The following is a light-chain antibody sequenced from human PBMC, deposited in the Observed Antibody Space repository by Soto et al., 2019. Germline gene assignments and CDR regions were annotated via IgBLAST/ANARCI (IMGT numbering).Light chain of an antibody. Sequence: QSVLTQPPSVSGAPGQRVTISCTGGGSNIGAGYDVHWYQQPPGTAPDLLFYGNSNRPSVVPDPFPGSNSGTSPSLTITGHQVEDGAESYYQSYTSSLSGTVFGTGTKVTVL. CDR1: GSNIGAGYD. V-gene: IGLV1-40*01. CDR2: GNS. CDR3: QSYTSSLSGTV. J-gene: IGLJ1*01.